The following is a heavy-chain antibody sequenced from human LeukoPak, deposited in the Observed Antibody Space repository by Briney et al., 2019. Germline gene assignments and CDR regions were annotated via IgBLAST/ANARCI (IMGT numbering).Heavy chain of an antibody. Sequence: GGSLRLSCAASGFTFSSYAMHWVRQAPGKGLEWVAVISYDGSNRYYADSVKGRFTISRDNSKNTLYLQMNSLRAEDTAVYYCAREFRSSSSKFDYWGQGTLVTVSS. J-gene: IGHJ4*02. CDR2: ISYDGSNR. V-gene: IGHV3-30-3*01. CDR1: GFTFSSYA. D-gene: IGHD6-6*01. CDR3: AREFRSSSSKFDY.